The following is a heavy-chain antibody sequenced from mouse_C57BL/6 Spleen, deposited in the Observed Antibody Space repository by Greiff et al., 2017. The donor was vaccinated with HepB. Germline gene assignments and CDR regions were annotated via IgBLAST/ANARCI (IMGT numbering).Heavy chain of an antibody. CDR1: GYTFTGYW. CDR3: ARFVIYYYGSSLFDY. V-gene: IGHV1-9*01. Sequence: QVQLKQSGAELMKPGASVKLSCKATGYTFTGYWIEWVKQRPGHGLEWIGEILPGSGSTNYNEKFKGKATFTADTSSNTAYMQLSSLTTEDSAIYYCARFVIYYYGSSLFDYWGQGTTLTVSS. CDR2: ILPGSGST. D-gene: IGHD1-1*01. J-gene: IGHJ2*01.